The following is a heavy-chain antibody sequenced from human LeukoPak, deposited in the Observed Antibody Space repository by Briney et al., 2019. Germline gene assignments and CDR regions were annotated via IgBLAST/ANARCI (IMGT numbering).Heavy chain of an antibody. CDR2: ISYDGSNK. Sequence: PGGSLRLSCAASGFTFSSYAMHWVRQAPGKGLEWVAVISYDGSNKYYADSVKGRFTIYRDNSKNTLYLQMNTLRAEDTSVYYCAKDSRHLSSTRGGLKESRGGFSDYWGQGTLVTVSS. CDR3: AKDSRHLSSTRGGLKESRGGFSDY. CDR1: GFTFSSYA. V-gene: IGHV3-30*04. J-gene: IGHJ4*02. D-gene: IGHD6-13*01.